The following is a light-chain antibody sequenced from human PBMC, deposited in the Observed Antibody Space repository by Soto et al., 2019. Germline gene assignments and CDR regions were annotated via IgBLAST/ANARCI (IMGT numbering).Light chain of an antibody. CDR3: QAWDGGTVV. Sequence: SYELTQPPSMSVSPGQTATIACSGDKLGDKYVCWYQQKSGESPILVIYQDTKRPSGIPERFSGSNSGRKATLTISGTQSIDEADYYCQAWDGGTVVFGGGTQLTVL. CDR2: QDT. J-gene: IGLJ2*01. CDR1: KLGDKY. V-gene: IGLV3-1*01.